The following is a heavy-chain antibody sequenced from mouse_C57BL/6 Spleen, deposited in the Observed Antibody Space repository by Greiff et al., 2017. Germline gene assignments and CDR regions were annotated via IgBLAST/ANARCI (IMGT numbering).Heavy chain of an antibody. Sequence: VQLQQSGAELVKPGASVKISCKASGYAFSSYWMNWVKQRPGQGLEWIGQIYPGDGDTNYNGKFKGKATLTADKSSSTAYMQLSSLTSEDSAVYFCARWLDLYAMDYWGQGTSVTVSS. V-gene: IGHV1-80*01. CDR1: GYAFSSYW. CDR3: ARWLDLYAMDY. D-gene: IGHD2-2*01. CDR2: IYPGDGDT. J-gene: IGHJ4*01.